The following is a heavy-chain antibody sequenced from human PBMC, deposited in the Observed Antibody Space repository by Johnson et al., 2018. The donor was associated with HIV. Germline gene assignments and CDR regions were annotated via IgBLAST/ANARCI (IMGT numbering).Heavy chain of an antibody. CDR1: GFTFRTSG. D-gene: IGHD4-11*01. CDR3: ARDSRYNNYGGGSVGAFDI. Sequence: QVQLVESGGGVVQPGGSLRLSCAASGFTFRTSGMHWVRQAPGQGLEWVAVIWYDGSNKYYADSVQGRFTISRDNSKNTLYLQMNSLRTEDTAVYYCARDSRYNNYGGGSVGAFDIWGQGTTVTVSS. CDR2: IWYDGSNK. V-gene: IGHV3-33*01. J-gene: IGHJ3*02.